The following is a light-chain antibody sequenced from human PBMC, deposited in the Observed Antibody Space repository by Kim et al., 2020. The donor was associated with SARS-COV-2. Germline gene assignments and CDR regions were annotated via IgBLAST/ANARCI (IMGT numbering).Light chain of an antibody. J-gene: IGKJ1*01. V-gene: IGKV1-5*01. CDR2: DAS. CDR3: QQYKSYWT. Sequence: DIQMTQSPSTLSASVGDRITITCRASQSISSWLAWYQQKPGKAPKLLIYDASNLESGVPSRFSGSGSGTEFTLTISRLQPDDFATYYCQQYKSYWTFGQGTKVDIK. CDR1: QSISSW.